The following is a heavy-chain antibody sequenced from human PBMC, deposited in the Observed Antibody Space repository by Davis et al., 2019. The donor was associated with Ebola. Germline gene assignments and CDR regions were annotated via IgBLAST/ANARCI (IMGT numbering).Heavy chain of an antibody. D-gene: IGHD1-7*01. CDR3: ARVYWNYNFDY. CDR2: IYYSGST. CDR1: GGSISSGGYS. Sequence: MPSETLSLTCAVSGGSISSGGYSWSWIRQPPGKGLEWIGYIYYSGSTYYNPSLKSRVTISVDTSRNQFSLKLNSVTAADTAVYYCARVYWNYNFDYWGQGTLVTVSS. J-gene: IGHJ4*02. V-gene: IGHV4-30-4*07.